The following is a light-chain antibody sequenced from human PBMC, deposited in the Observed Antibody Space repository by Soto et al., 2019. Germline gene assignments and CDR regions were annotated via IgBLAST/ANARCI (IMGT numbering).Light chain of an antibody. CDR2: KAS. V-gene: IGKV1-5*03. Sequence: DSQVTGSRWTLSAWMGDVESMSVDPGESISSWLAWYQQKPGRAPKLLIYKASSLESGVPSRLSASGSGTELTLHTSSIPLADFGTYYCQHYNSSPRAFGQGTKVDIK. CDR1: ESISSW. J-gene: IGKJ1*01. CDR3: QHYNSSPRA.